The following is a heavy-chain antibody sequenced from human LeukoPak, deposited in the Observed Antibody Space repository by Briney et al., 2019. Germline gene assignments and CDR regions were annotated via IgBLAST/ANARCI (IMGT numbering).Heavy chain of an antibody. D-gene: IGHD2-2*01. CDR2: IYTSGST. J-gene: IGHJ5*02. CDR3: ARVEVPDCSSTSCYSGWFDP. Sequence: PSETLSLTCTVSGGSISNGSYYWSWIRQPAGKGLEWIGRIYTSGSTNYNPSLKSRVTISVDTSKNQFSLKLSSVTAADTAVYYCARVEVPDCSSTSCYSGWFDPWGQGTLVTVSS. CDR1: GGSISNGSYY. V-gene: IGHV4-61*02.